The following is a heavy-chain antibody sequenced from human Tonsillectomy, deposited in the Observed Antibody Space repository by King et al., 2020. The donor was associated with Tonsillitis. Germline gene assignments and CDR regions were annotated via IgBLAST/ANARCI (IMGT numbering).Heavy chain of an antibody. J-gene: IGHJ6*02. V-gene: IGHV1-8*01. CDR1: GYTFTSYD. CDR3: ARGRPREGYYGMDV. CDR2: MNPNSGNT. Sequence: VQLVESGAEVKKPGASVKVSCKASGYTFTSYDINWVRQATGQGLEWMGWMNPNSGNTGYAQKFQGRVTMTRNTSISTAYMELSSLRSEDTAVYYCARGRPREGYYGMDVWGQGTTVTVSS.